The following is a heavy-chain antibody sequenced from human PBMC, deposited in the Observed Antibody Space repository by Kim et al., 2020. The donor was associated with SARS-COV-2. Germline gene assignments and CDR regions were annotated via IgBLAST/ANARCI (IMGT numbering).Heavy chain of an antibody. CDR1: GGSISSGTW. CDR2: ISHSGNT. J-gene: IGHJ5*02. D-gene: IGHD1-26*01. Sequence: SETLSLTCGVSGGSISSGTWWSWVRQPPGKGLEWLGEISHSGNTNYNPSLRSRVTISVDKSKNHFSLSLNSVTAADTAVYYCARLDYDIGGYYWFDPWGQGTLGTVSS. CDR3: ARLDYDIGGYYWFDP. V-gene: IGHV4-4*02.